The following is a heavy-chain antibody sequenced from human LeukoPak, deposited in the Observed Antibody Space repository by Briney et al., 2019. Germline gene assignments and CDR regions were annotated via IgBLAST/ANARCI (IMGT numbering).Heavy chain of an antibody. CDR2: ISGSGGTT. D-gene: IGHD4-23*01. V-gene: IGHV3-23*01. J-gene: IGHJ4*02. Sequence: GGSLRLSCAASGFTFSSCGMSWVRQAPGKGLEWVSAISGSGGTTYYADSVKGRFTVSRDNSKNTLSLQMNSLRAEDTAVYYCAKGEAMTTVVPIDYWGQGTLVTVSS. CDR3: AKGEAMTTVVPIDY. CDR1: GFTFSSCG.